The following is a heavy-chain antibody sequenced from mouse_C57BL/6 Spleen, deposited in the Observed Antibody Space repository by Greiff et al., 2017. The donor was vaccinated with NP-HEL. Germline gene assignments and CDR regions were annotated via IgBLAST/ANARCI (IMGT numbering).Heavy chain of an antibody. CDR1: GYTFTDYY. J-gene: IGHJ4*01. Sequence: QVQLQQSGAELVRPGASVKLSCKASGYTFTDYYINWVKQRPGQGLEWIARIYPGSGNPYYNEKFKGKATLTAQKSSSTAYIPLSSLTSENSAVYFVARCYYSKGDYAMDYWGQGTSVTVSS. CDR2: IYPGSGNP. D-gene: IGHD2-5*01. CDR3: ARCYYSKGDYAMDY. V-gene: IGHV1-76*01.